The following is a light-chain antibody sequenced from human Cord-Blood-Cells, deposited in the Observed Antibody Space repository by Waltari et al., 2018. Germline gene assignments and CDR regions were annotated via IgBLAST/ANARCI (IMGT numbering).Light chain of an antibody. V-gene: IGKV4-1*01. CDR3: QQYYSTPFT. CDR1: QSVLYSPHNKNY. CDR2: WAA. J-gene: IGKJ3*01. Sequence: DIVMTQSPDSLAVSLGERATINCKPSQSVLYSPHNKNYLAWYQQKPGQPPKLLIYWAATRESGVPDRFSGSGSGTDFTLTISSLQAEDVAVYYCQQYYSTPFTFGPGTKVDIK.